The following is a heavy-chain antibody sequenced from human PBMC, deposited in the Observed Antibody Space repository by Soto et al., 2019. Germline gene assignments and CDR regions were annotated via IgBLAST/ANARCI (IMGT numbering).Heavy chain of an antibody. CDR3: AAGTGRTDFDY. J-gene: IGHJ4*02. D-gene: IGHD2-2*01. V-gene: IGHV3-15*05. Sequence: GGSLRLSCADSGFASSDAWMNWVRQAPGRGLEWVGRIISKTHGGTTDYTAPVKDRFFMSRDDSKNTLYLQMNSLKTEDTAVYYCAAGTGRTDFDYWGQGTVVTVSS. CDR2: IISKTHGGTT. CDR1: GFASSDAW.